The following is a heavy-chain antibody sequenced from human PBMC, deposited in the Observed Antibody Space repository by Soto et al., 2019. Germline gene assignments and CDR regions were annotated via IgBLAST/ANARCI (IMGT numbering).Heavy chain of an antibody. J-gene: IGHJ4*02. CDR1: GGTFNSYT. CDR2: IIPILGIA. V-gene: IGHV1-69*02. CDR3: ARIKMLGPAATDK. D-gene: IGHD2-2*01. Sequence: GASVKVSCKASGGTFNSYTISWVRQAPGQGLEWMGRIIPILGIANYAQKFQGRVTITADKSTSTAYMELSSLRSEDTAVYYCARIKMLGPAATDKWGQGILGTVSS.